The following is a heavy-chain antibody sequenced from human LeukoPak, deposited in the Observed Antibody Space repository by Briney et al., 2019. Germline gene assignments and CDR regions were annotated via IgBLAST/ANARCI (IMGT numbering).Heavy chain of an antibody. J-gene: IGHJ6*02. CDR2: IYSTGSA. Sequence: NPSETLSLNCGVSGDSISDYYWSWVRQPAGKGLEWIGRIYSTGSASYNPSLRSRVTMSIDTSKNQFSLKVTSVTAADTAIYYCARDFWSGYPRYYYYGMDVWGQGATVTVSS. V-gene: IGHV4-4*07. CDR1: GDSISDYY. CDR3: ARDFWSGYPRYYYYGMDV. D-gene: IGHD3-3*01.